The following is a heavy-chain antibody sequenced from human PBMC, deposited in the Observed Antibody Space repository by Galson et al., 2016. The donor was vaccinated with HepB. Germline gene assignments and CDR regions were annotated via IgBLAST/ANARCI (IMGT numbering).Heavy chain of an antibody. CDR1: GFTFSSYW. D-gene: IGHD1-26*01. V-gene: IGHV3-74*01. J-gene: IGHJ4*02. CDR3: SGHGGGSA. Sequence: LRLSCAASGFTFSSYWMHWVRQTPGKGLVWVSRMNSDGIRTSHADSVAGRLTISKDISKNTLYLQMNSLRVEDTAIYYCSGHGGGSAWGQGTLVTVSS. CDR2: MNSDGIRT.